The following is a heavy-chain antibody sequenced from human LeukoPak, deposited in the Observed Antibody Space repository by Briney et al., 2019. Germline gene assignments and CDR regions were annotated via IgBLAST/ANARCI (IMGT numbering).Heavy chain of an antibody. D-gene: IGHD2-15*01. V-gene: IGHV3-21*01. CDR1: GFTFSSYS. CDR3: ARDWWYYYYYGMDV. J-gene: IGHJ6*02. CDR2: ISSSSYI. Sequence: GGSLRLSCAVSGFTFSSYSVNWVRQAPGEGLEWVSSISSSSYIYYADSVKGRFTISRDNATNSLYLQMNSLRAEDTAVYYCARDWWYYYYYGMDVWGQGTTVTVSS.